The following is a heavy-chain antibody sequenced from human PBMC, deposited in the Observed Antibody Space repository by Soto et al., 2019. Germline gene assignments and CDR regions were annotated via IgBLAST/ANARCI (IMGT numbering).Heavy chain of an antibody. Sequence: EVQVVESGGGLVQPGGSLKLSCAASGFIFSDSAMHWVRHASGKGPEWVGRIRSKANNYETAYTASVKGRFTISRDDSKNTAYLQMNSLKTEDTAVYYCTRHLMDVWGKGTTVTVSS. V-gene: IGHV3-73*01. J-gene: IGHJ6*03. CDR3: TRHLMDV. CDR1: GFIFSDSA. CDR2: IRSKANNYET.